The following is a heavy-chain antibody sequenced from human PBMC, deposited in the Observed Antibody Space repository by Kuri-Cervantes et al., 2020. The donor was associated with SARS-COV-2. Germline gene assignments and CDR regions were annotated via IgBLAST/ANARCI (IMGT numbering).Heavy chain of an antibody. CDR2: IFPGDSDT. D-gene: IGHD1-14*01. J-gene: IGHJ4*02. CDR1: GYSFSSFW. CDR3: ATGSEHDY. Sequence: KVSCKGSGYSFSSFWIAWARQMPGKGLEWMGMIFPGDSDTKYSPSFQGQFTISADKSISTAYLQWSSLKASDTAMYYCATGSEHDYWGQGTLVTVSS. V-gene: IGHV5-51*01.